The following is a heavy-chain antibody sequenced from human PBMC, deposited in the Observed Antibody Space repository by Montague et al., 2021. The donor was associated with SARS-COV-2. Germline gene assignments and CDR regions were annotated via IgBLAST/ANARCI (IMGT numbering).Heavy chain of an antibody. CDR3: AEYGDWFDY. Sequence: SETLSLTCAVYGGSFSGNYWSWIRQRPGKGLEWNGEINHSGSTNYNPYLKSRVTISVDTSKDQFSLKLSSVTAADTAVYYCAEYGDWFDYWGQGTLVTVSS. J-gene: IGHJ4*02. V-gene: IGHV4-34*01. CDR2: INHSGST. CDR1: GGSFSGNY. D-gene: IGHD4-17*01.